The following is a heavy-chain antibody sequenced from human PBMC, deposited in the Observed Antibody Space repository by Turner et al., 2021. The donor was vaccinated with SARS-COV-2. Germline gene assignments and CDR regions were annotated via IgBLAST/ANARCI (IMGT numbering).Heavy chain of an antibody. CDR3: AKAETYSSGWSGGRSYYYYYMDV. V-gene: IGHV3-30*18. CDR1: RSPFSSSG. Sequence: QVPLLEPGGGVVHPGRSLRLLWPASRSPFSSSGRHWVRQASGKGLVWVAVRKYDGSNKCYEDSGKGRFTISRDNSKNTLYLKMNSLRAEDTAVYYCAKAETYSSGWSGGRSYYYYYMDVWGKGTTVTVSS. J-gene: IGHJ6*03. D-gene: IGHD6-19*01. CDR2: RKYDGSNK.